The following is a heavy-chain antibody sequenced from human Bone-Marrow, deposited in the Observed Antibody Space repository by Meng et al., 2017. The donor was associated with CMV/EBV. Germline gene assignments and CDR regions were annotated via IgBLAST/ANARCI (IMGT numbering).Heavy chain of an antibody. Sequence: ASVKVSCKASGYTFTTYGISWVRQAPGHGLEWMGWISTYNGNANYAQKVQGRVTLTRDTSTSTVYMELRSLTSDDTAVYYCARDGGRRSAYAPYNWFDPWGQGTLVTVSS. V-gene: IGHV1-18*01. D-gene: IGHD3-16*01. J-gene: IGHJ5*02. CDR3: ARDGGRRSAYAPYNWFDP. CDR2: ISTYNGNA. CDR1: GYTFTTYG.